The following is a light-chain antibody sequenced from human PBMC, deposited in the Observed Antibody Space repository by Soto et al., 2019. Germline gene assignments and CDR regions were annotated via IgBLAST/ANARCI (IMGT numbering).Light chain of an antibody. Sequence: EIVLTQSPGTLSLSPGDRATLSCRASQRLSSRYLAWSRQKPGQAPRLLIYGASNMATGIPDRFSGSGYGTDFTLTISRLEPDDFAVYYCQQYSSSPPTFGGGTKVEIK. J-gene: IGKJ4*01. CDR1: QRLSSRY. CDR3: QQYSSSPPT. V-gene: IGKV3-20*01. CDR2: GAS.